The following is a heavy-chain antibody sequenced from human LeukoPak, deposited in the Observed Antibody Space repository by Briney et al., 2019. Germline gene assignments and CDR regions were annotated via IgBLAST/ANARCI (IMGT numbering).Heavy chain of an antibody. CDR1: GFTFSSYA. V-gene: IGHV3-30*04. Sequence: QPGGSLRLSCAASGFTFSSYAIHWVRQAPGKGLEWVAVISYDGANKYYADSVKGRFTISRDNSKNTLNLQMNSLRVEDTAVYFCAKDGGIWSPAYHFDYWGQGALVTVSS. CDR3: AKDGGIWSPAYHFDY. J-gene: IGHJ4*02. D-gene: IGHD6-13*01. CDR2: ISYDGANK.